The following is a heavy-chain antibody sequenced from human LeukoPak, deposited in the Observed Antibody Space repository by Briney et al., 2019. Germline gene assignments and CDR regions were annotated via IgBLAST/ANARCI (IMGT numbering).Heavy chain of an antibody. CDR2: MSASSGNT. Sequence: GASVKVSCKASGYTFTNYDINWVRQATGQGLEWLGWMSASSGNTGYAQKFQGRVSMTRATSISTAYLEPSSLTFEDTAVYYCARTPPKGDIDYWGQGTLVTVSS. D-gene: IGHD2-21*02. CDR1: GYTFTNYD. CDR3: ARTPPKGDIDY. V-gene: IGHV1-8*01. J-gene: IGHJ4*02.